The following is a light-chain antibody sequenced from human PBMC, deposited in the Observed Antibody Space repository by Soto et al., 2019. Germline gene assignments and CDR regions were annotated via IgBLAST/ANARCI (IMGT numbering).Light chain of an antibody. V-gene: IGLV2-14*03. CDR1: SSDVGGYNY. J-gene: IGLJ1*01. CDR3: SSYTSSISYV. Sequence: QSVLTQPASVSGSPEQSITISCTGTSSDVGGYNYVSWYQSHPGEAPKLIIYDVSNRPSGVSDRFSGSKSGNTASLPISGLQAEDEADYYCSSYTSSISYVFGTGTKVTAL. CDR2: DVS.